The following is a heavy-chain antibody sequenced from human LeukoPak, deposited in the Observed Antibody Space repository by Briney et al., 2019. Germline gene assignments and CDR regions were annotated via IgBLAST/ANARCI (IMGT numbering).Heavy chain of an antibody. CDR1: GGTFNSYA. V-gene: IGHV1-69*13. CDR2: IIPIFGTT. CDR3: ARGDYDILTGYSENWFDP. Sequence: SVKVSCKASGGTFNSYAISWVRQAPGQGLEWMGGIIPIFGTTNYAQKFQGRVTITADEPTSTAYMELSSLRSEGTAVYYCARGDYDILTGYSENWFDPWGQGTLVTVSS. J-gene: IGHJ5*02. D-gene: IGHD3-9*01.